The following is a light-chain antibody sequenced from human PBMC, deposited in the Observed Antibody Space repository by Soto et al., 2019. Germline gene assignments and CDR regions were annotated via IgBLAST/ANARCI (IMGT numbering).Light chain of an antibody. CDR3: QQYGSSPWT. CDR1: QSVSSSY. Sequence: EIVLTQSPGTLSLSPGERATLSCRASQSVSSSYLAWYQEKPGQAPRLLIYGTSIRATGIPDRFSGSGSGTDFTLTISRLEPEDFAVYYCQQYGSSPWTFGQGTKVEIK. J-gene: IGKJ1*01. CDR2: GTS. V-gene: IGKV3-20*01.